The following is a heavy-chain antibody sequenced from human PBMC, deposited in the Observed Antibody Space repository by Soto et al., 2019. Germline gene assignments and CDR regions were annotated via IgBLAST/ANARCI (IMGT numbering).Heavy chain of an antibody. J-gene: IGHJ4*02. V-gene: IGHV3-23*01. CDR3: AKDRIAGWLQFLFDY. D-gene: IGHD5-12*01. CDR2: IPGSGVNT. Sequence: EVQLLESGGGLVQPGGSLRLSCAASGFTFSSYAMSWIRQAPGKGLEWVSAIPGSGVNTYYADSVKGRFTISRDNSKNTLYLQVNSLRAEDTAVYYCAKDRIAGWLQFLFDYWGQGTLVTVSS. CDR1: GFTFSSYA.